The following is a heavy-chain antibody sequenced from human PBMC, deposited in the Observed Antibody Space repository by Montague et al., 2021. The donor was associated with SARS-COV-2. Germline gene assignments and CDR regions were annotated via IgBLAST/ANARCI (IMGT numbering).Heavy chain of an antibody. CDR1: GGSFSGYY. Sequence: SETLSLTSAVYGGSFSGYYWSWIRQPPGKGLEWIGEINHSGSTNYNPSLKSRVTISVDTSKNQLSLKLSSVIAADTAVYYCARGSTVTHYWGQGTLVTVSS. CDR3: ARGSTVTHY. J-gene: IGHJ4*02. V-gene: IGHV4-34*01. CDR2: INHSGST. D-gene: IGHD4-17*01.